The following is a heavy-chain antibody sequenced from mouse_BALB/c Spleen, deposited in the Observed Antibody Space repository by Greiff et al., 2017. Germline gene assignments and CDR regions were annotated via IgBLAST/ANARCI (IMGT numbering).Heavy chain of an antibody. CDR2: IYPGNVNT. Sequence: VKLMESGPELVKPGASVRISCKASGYTFTSYYIHWVKQRPGQGLEWIGWIYPGNVNTKYNEKFKGKATLTADKSSSTAYMQLSSLTSEDSAVYFCARLGYYYGSREYFDVWGAGTTVTVSS. D-gene: IGHD1-1*01. CDR3: ARLGYYYGSREYFDV. V-gene: IGHV1S56*01. J-gene: IGHJ1*01. CDR1: GYTFTSYY.